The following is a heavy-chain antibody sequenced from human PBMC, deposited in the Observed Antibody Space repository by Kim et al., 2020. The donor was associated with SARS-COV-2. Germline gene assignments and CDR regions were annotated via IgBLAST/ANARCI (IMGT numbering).Heavy chain of an antibody. CDR3: ARHGGRYCSGGSCYGIGF. D-gene: IGHD2-15*01. V-gene: IGHV5-10-1*01. J-gene: IGHJ4*02. Sequence: GESLKISCKGSGYSFTSYWISWVRQMPGKGLEWMGRIDPSDSYTNYSPSFQGHVTISADKSISTAYLQWSSLKASDTAMYYCARHGGRYCSGGSCYGIGFWGQGTLVTVSS. CDR1: GYSFTSYW. CDR2: IDPSDSYT.